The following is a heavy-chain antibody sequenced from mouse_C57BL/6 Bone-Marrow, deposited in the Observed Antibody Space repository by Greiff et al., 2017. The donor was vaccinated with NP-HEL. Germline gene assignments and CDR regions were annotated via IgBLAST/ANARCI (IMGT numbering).Heavy chain of an antibody. CDR3: AGVHYYGISFSFDY. Sequence: QVQLQQPGAELVKPGASVKLSCKASGYTFTSYWMHWVKQRPGRGLEWIGRIDPNSGGTKYNEKFKSKATLTVDKTSNTAYLLLSSLTSEDSAVYYCAGVHYYGISFSFDYWGQGTTLTVSS. J-gene: IGHJ2*01. CDR2: IDPNSGGT. D-gene: IGHD1-1*01. CDR1: GYTFTSYW. V-gene: IGHV1-72*01.